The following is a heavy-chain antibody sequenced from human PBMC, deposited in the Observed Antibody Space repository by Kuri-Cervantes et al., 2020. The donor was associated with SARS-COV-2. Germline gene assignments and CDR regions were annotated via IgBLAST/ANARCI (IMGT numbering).Heavy chain of an antibody. D-gene: IGHD1-26*01. CDR3: ATTFAFLMGATYDY. CDR2: FDPEDGET. CDR1: VYTLTELS. J-gene: IGHJ4*02. V-gene: IGHV1-24*01. Sequence: ASVKVSCKVSVYTLTELSMHWVRQAPGKGLEWMGGFDPEDGETIHAQKFQGRVTMTEDTSTDTAYMDLSSLRSEDTAVYYCATTFAFLMGATYDYWGQGTLVTVSS.